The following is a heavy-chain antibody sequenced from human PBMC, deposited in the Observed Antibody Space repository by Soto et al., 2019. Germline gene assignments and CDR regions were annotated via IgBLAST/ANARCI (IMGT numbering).Heavy chain of an antibody. Sequence: QVQLVQSGAEVKKPGASVKVSCKASGYTFTSYGISWVRQAPGQGLEWMGWLSAYNGNTNYAQKLQGRVTMTTDTNSSTADTELRSLRSDDTDVYYCGRDEGSDFDWLITMSYYYGMDVWGQGTPVTVSS. V-gene: IGHV1-18*01. D-gene: IGHD3-9*01. CDR2: LSAYNGNT. J-gene: IGHJ6*02. CDR1: GYTFTSYG. CDR3: GRDEGSDFDWLITMSYYYGMDV.